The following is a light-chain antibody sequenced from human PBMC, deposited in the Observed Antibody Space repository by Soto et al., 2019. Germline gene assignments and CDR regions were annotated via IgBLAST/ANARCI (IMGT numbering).Light chain of an antibody. CDR3: QQSYSTLSVT. V-gene: IGKV1-39*01. Sequence: DIQMTQSPSSLSASVGDIVTITFRSSQSINNYLNWYQQKPGKAPRLLIYAASSLQRGVPSRFTGSGSGTDFTLTISSLQPEDFATYYCQQSYSTLSVTFGQGTRLEIK. J-gene: IGKJ5*01. CDR2: AAS. CDR1: QSINNY.